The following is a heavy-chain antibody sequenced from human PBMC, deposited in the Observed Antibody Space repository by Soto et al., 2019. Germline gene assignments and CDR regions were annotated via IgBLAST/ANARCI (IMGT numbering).Heavy chain of an antibody. D-gene: IGHD4-17*01. J-gene: IGHJ2*01. V-gene: IGHV1-24*01. CDR1: GYTLTELS. CDR3: ATLLTTVVMPRYFDL. Sequence: ASVKVSCKASGYTLTELSMHWVRQAPGKGLEWMGGFDPEDGETIYAQKFQGRVTMTEDTSTDTAYMELSSLRSEDTAVYYCATLLTTVVMPRYFDLWGRGTLVTVSS. CDR2: FDPEDGET.